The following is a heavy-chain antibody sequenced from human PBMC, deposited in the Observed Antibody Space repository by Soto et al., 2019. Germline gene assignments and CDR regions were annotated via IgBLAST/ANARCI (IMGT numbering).Heavy chain of an antibody. V-gene: IGHV4-59*01. CDR2: IYYSGST. CDR3: ARWLQYHDGGFDY. CDR1: GCSISSYY. J-gene: IGHJ4*02. Sequence: SETLSLACTVSGCSISSYYWSWIRQPPGKGLEWIGYIYYSGSTNYNPSLKSRVTISVDTSKNQFSLKLSSVTAADTAVYYCARWLQYHDGGFDYWGQGTLVTVSS. D-gene: IGHD5-12*01.